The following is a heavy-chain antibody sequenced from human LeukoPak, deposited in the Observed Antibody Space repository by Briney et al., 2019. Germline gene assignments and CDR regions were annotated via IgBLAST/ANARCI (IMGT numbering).Heavy chain of an antibody. V-gene: IGHV3-23*01. CDR2: ISGSGGST. CDR1: GFTFSSYA. D-gene: IGHD5-18*01. Sequence: GGSLRLSCAASGFTFSSYAMSWVRQAPGKGLEWVSAISGSGGSTYYADSVKGRFTISRDNSKNTLYLQMNSLRAEDTAVYYCAKDLTADTAMAPLYYFDYWGQGTLITVSS. CDR3: AKDLTADTAMAPLYYFDY. J-gene: IGHJ4*02.